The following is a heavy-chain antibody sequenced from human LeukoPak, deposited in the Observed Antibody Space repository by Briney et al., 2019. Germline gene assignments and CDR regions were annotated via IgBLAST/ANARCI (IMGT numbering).Heavy chain of an antibody. Sequence: SETLSLTCTVSGGSISSGGYYWSWIRQHPGKGLEWIGYIYYSGSTYYNPSLKSRVTISVDTSKNQFSLKLSSVTAADTAVYYCARGGGAESYYDFWSGYHPKSSGAFDIWGQGTMVTVSS. CDR2: IYYSGST. J-gene: IGHJ3*02. CDR1: GGSISSGGYY. V-gene: IGHV4-31*03. CDR3: ARGGGAESYYDFWSGYHPKSSGAFDI. D-gene: IGHD3-3*01.